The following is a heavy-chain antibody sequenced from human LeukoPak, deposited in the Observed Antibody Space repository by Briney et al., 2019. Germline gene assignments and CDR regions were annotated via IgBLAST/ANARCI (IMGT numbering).Heavy chain of an antibody. CDR2: ITSSGRTM. Sequence: PGGSLRLSCVTSVFTFKDFEINWVRQAPGKGLEWIACITSSGRTMYYADSVRGRFTISRDNANNSLFLQMNGLRVEDTAVYYCARERASSSNSWLGVFGYWGQGTPVTVSS. J-gene: IGHJ4*02. CDR3: ARERASSSNSWLGVFGY. D-gene: IGHD3-10*01. V-gene: IGHV3-48*03. CDR1: VFTFKDFE.